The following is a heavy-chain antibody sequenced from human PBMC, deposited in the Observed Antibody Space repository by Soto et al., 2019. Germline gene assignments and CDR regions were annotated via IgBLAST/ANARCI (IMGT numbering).Heavy chain of an antibody. CDR1: GGSFSGYY. D-gene: IGHD3-3*01. V-gene: IGHV4-34*01. CDR3: ARGRPEASRGGFWSGYTFDY. CDR2: INHSGST. Sequence: TSETLSLTCAVYGGSFSGYYWSWIRQPPGKGLEWIGEINHSGSTNYNPSLKSRVTISVDTSKNQFSLKLSSVTAADTAVYYCARGRPEASRGGFWSGYTFDYWGQGTLVTVSS. J-gene: IGHJ4*02.